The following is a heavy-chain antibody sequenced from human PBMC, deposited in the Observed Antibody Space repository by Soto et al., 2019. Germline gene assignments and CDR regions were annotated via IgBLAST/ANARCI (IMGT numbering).Heavy chain of an antibody. CDR2: ISYDGSNK. D-gene: IGHD3-3*01. J-gene: IGHJ6*02. Sequence: QVQLVESGGGVVQPGRSLRLSCAASGFTFSSYAMHWVRQAPGKGLEWVAVISYDGSNKYYADSVKGRFTISRDNSKNXLXLXXNSLRAEDTAVYYCASAKSHSRVVIPYYYYYGMDVWGQGTTVTVSS. CDR3: ASAKSHSRVVIPYYYYYGMDV. V-gene: IGHV3-30-3*01. CDR1: GFTFSSYA.